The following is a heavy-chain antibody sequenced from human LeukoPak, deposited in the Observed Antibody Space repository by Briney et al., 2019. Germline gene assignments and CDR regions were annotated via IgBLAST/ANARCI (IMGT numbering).Heavy chain of an antibody. V-gene: IGHV4-38-2*01. Sequence: PSETLPLTCAVSGYSISSGYYWGWIRQPPGKGLEWIGSIYHSGSTYYNPSLKSRVTISVDTSKNQFSLKLSSVTAADTAVYYCARHNYVPAAMVDVWGKGTAVTVSS. D-gene: IGHD2-2*01. CDR3: ARHNYVPAAMVDV. CDR1: GYSISSGYY. J-gene: IGHJ6*04. CDR2: IYHSGST.